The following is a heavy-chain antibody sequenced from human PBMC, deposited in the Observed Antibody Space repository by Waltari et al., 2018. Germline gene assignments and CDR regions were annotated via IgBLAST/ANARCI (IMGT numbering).Heavy chain of an antibody. V-gene: IGHV4-38-2*02. CDR1: GYSISNGYY. J-gene: IGHJ5*01. CDR2: ISYNGNP. CDR3: ARGYNTGWYNS. Sequence: QVQLQESDPGLVQPSETLSLTCTVAGYSISNGYYWGWLRLPPGRRLEWIATISYNGNPSYNPSLTTRATSSADTSKNHFSLKLTTLPAADTAIYYWARGYNTGWYNSWGHGTLVTVSS. D-gene: IGHD2-8*02.